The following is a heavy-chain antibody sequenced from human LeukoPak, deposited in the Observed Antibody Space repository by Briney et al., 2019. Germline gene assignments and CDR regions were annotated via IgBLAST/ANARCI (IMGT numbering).Heavy chain of an antibody. CDR1: GFTFSSYG. J-gene: IGHJ6*02. V-gene: IGHV3-30*18. CDR2: ISYDGSNK. D-gene: IGHD3-22*01. CDR3: AKDDGGDYYDSSGYYYHYYYYGMDV. Sequence: PGRSLRLSCAASGFTFSSYGMHWVRQAPGKGLEWVAVISYDGSNKYYADFMKGRFTISRDNSKNTLYLQMNSLRAEDTAVYYCAKDDGGDYYDSSGYYYHYYYYGMDVWGQGTTVTVSS.